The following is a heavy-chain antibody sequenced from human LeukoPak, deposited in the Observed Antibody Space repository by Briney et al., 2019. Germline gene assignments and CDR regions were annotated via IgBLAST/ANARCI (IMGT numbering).Heavy chain of an antibody. Sequence: GGSLRLSCAASGFTFSNYWMHWVRQVPGKGLVWVSRINVDGSVKSYADSVKGRFTISRDNAKNTVSLQMNSLRAEDTAVYYCVRDLVLVDTPGDDFDYWGQGALVTVSS. J-gene: IGHJ4*02. CDR3: VRDLVLVDTPGDDFDY. D-gene: IGHD4-23*01. CDR1: GFTFSNYW. V-gene: IGHV3-74*01. CDR2: INVDGSVK.